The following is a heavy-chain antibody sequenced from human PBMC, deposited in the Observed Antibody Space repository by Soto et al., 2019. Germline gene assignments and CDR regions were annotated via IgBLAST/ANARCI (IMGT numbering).Heavy chain of an antibody. J-gene: IGHJ4*02. CDR1: GDSVSSNSAA. CDR3: ARAPSPKEYGGNRFDY. V-gene: IGHV6-1*01. CDR2: TYYRSKWYN. Sequence: PSQTLSLTCAISGDSVSSNSAAWNWIRQSPSRGLEWLGRTYYRSKWYNDYAVSVKSRITINPDTSKNQFSLQLNSVTPEDTAVYYCARAPSPKEYGGNRFDYWGPGTLVTVSS. D-gene: IGHD1-1*01.